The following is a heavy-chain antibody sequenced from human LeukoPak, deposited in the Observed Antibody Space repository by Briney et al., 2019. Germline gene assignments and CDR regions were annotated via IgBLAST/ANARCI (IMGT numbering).Heavy chain of an antibody. Sequence: GESLRLSCAASGFTFSGYAMSWVRQAPGKGLKWLSTITGGAENTYYADSVKGRFTISRDNSKDSLYLQMNSLRTEDTALYYCAKDNHDGSFAFDIWGQGTMVTVSS. D-gene: IGHD3-10*01. J-gene: IGHJ3*02. CDR2: ITGGAENT. CDR1: GFTFSGYA. V-gene: IGHV3-43*02. CDR3: AKDNHDGSFAFDI.